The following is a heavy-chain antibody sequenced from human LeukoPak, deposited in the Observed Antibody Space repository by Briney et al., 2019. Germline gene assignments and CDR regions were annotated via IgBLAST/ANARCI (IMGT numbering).Heavy chain of an antibody. CDR1: GFTFSSYA. V-gene: IGHV3-30*04. CDR2: ISYDGSNK. D-gene: IGHD3-10*01. Sequence: PGGSLRLSCAASGFTFSSYAVHWVRQAPGKGLDWVAVISYDGSNKYYADSVKGRFTISRDNSKNKLYLQMNSLRGEDTAVYYCARDYYGTGSYHLAYWGQGTLVTVSS. J-gene: IGHJ4*02. CDR3: ARDYYGTGSYHLAY.